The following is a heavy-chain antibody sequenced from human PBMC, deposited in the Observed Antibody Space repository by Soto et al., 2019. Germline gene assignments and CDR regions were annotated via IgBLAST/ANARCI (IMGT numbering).Heavy chain of an antibody. Sequence: QVQLQESGPGLVKPSDTLSLTCAVSGYSISSSNWWGWIRQPPGKGLEWIGYIYYSGTTYYNPSRKSRVTMSVDTTKDQFSLKLTSVTAVDTAVYYCARREIQGPIDYWGQGTLVTVSS. CDR2: IYYSGTT. CDR1: GYSISSSNW. CDR3: ARREIQGPIDY. J-gene: IGHJ4*02. V-gene: IGHV4-28*01. D-gene: IGHD1-26*01.